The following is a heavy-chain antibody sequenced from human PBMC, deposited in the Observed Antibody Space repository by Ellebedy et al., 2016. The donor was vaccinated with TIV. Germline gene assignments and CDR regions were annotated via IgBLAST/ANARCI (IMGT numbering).Heavy chain of an antibody. CDR1: GFTFSSYA. D-gene: IGHD4-17*01. CDR2: ITGSGGNT. CDR3: SKEIHPMNTAY. Sequence: GESLKISCAASGFTFSSYAMSWVRQAPGKGLEWVSTITGSGGNTYYADSVKGRFTISRDNSKNTLYLQMNSLRAEDTAVYYCSKEIHPMNTAYWGQGTLVTVSS. J-gene: IGHJ4*02. V-gene: IGHV3-23*01.